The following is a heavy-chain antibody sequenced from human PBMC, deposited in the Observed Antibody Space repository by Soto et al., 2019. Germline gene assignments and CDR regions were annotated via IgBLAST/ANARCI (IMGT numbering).Heavy chain of an antibody. CDR1: GFTFSSYA. J-gene: IGHJ5*02. Sequence: QVQLVESGGGVVQPGRSLRLSCAASGFTFSSYAMHWVRQAPGKGLEWVAVISYDGSNKYYADSVKGRFTISRDNSKNTLYLQMNSLRADDTAVYYCARDVGFDPWGQGTLVTVSS. CDR3: ARDVGFDP. D-gene: IGHD2-21*01. CDR2: ISYDGSNK. V-gene: IGHV3-30-3*01.